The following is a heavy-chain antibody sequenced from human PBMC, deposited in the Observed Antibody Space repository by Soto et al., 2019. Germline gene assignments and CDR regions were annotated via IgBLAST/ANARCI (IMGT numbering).Heavy chain of an antibody. V-gene: IGHV3-73*02. CDR3: RIVATNKINYYYYGMDV. CDR2: IRSKANSYAT. D-gene: IGHD5-12*01. J-gene: IGHJ6*02. CDR1: GFTFSGSA. Sequence: EVQLVESGGGLVQPGGSLKLSCAASGFTFSGSAMHWVRQASGKGLEWVGRIRSKANSYATAYAASVKGRFTISRDDSKNTAYLQMNSLKTEDTAVYYCRIVATNKINYYYYGMDVGGQGTTVTVSS.